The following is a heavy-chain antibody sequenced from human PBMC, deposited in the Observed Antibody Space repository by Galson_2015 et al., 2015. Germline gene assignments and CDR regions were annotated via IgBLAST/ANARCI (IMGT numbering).Heavy chain of an antibody. CDR3: ARGIGYCSGGSCYGFDP. J-gene: IGHJ5*02. V-gene: IGHV5-51*01. CDR2: IYPGDSDT. D-gene: IGHD2-15*01. Sequence: MGIIYPGDSDTRYSPSFQGQVTISADKSISTAYLQWSSLKASDTAMYYCARGIGYCSGGSCYGFDPWGQGTLVTVSS.